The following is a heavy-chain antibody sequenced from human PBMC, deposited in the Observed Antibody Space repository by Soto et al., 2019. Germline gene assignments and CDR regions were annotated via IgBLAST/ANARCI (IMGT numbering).Heavy chain of an antibody. Sequence: GGSLRLSCAASGFTVSSNYMSWVRQAPGKGLEWVSVIYSGGSTYYADSVKGRFTISRHNSKNTLYLQMNSLRAEDTAVYYCARVRRSVTTLWGNDAFDIWGQGTMVTVS. V-gene: IGHV3-53*04. CDR3: ARVRRSVTTLWGNDAFDI. D-gene: IGHD4-17*01. J-gene: IGHJ3*02. CDR1: GFTVSSNY. CDR2: IYSGGST.